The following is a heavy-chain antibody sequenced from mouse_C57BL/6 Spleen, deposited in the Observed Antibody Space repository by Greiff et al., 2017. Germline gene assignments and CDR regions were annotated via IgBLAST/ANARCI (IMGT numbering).Heavy chain of an antibody. CDR2: IYPGDGDT. CDR3: ARDDGGY. J-gene: IGHJ2*01. V-gene: IGHV1-80*01. CDR1: GYAFSSYW. Sequence: QVQLQQSGAELVKPGASVKFSCKASGYAFSSYWMNWVKQRPGKGLEWIGLIYPGDGDTNYNGKFKGKATLTADKSSNTAYRQLSCLASEDSAVYRCARDDGGYWGQGTTLTVSS. D-gene: IGHD2-3*01.